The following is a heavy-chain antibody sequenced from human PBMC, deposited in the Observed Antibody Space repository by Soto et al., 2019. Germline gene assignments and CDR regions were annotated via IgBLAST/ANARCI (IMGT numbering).Heavy chain of an antibody. D-gene: IGHD3-22*01. J-gene: IGHJ5*02. CDR2: ISYDGSNK. Sequence: GGSLRLSCAASGFTFSSYAMHWVRQAPGKGLEWVAVISYDGSNKYYADSVKGRFTISRDNSKNTLYLQMNSLRAEDMAIYYCARAVTMRVHWFDPWGQGA. V-gene: IGHV3-30-3*01. CDR3: ARAVTMRVHWFDP. CDR1: GFTFSSYA.